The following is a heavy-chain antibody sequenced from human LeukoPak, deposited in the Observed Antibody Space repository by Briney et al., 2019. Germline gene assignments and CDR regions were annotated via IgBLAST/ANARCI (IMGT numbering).Heavy chain of an antibody. CDR3: ASPYSGYDYNFDH. CDR1: GFTFSSYA. D-gene: IGHD5-12*01. V-gene: IGHV3-64D*06. Sequence: GGSLRLSCSASGFTFSSYAMHWVRQAPGRGLEYVSSISSNGGSTYYADSVKGRFTISRDNSKNTLFLQMSSLRTEDTAVYYCASPYSGYDYNFDHWGQGTLVTVSS. CDR2: ISSNGGST. J-gene: IGHJ4*02.